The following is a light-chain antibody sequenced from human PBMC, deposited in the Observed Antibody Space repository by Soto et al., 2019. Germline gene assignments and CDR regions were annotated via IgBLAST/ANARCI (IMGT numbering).Light chain of an antibody. J-gene: IGLJ3*02. CDR2: INSDGSH. Sequence: QSVLTQSPSVSASLGASVKLTCTLSSGHSTYAIAWHQQQSEKGPRFLMKINSDGSHSEGDGFFDRFSGSSSGAERHLTISSLQSEDEADYYCQSLGTGIQVFGGGTQLTVL. V-gene: IGLV4-69*01. CDR3: QSLGTGIQV. CDR1: SGHSTYA.